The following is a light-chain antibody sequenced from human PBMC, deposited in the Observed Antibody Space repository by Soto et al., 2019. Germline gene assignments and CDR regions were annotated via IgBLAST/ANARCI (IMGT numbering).Light chain of an antibody. CDR1: HDVSVS. CDR2: DAS. J-gene: IGKJ1*01. Sequence: EVVMTQSPDTLSLSPGDAATLSCRAGHDVSVSLVWYQQRPGQAPRLLIHDASNRATGIPARFSGSGSGTDFTLIIGSLQPEDFATYYCQRYNTFSGTFGPGTKVEIK. CDR3: QRYNTFSGT. V-gene: IGKV3-11*01.